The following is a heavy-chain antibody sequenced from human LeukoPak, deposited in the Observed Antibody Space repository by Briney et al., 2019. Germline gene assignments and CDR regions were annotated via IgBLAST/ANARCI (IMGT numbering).Heavy chain of an antibody. CDR2: ISGSGGST. Sequence: GGSLRLSCAASGFTFSSYAMSWVRQTPGKGLEWVSAISGSGGSTYYADSVKGRFTISRDNAKNSLYLQMNSLRAEDTAVYYCARVNGLRYIDYWGQGTLVTVSS. D-gene: IGHD1-1*01. CDR1: GFTFSSYA. J-gene: IGHJ4*02. CDR3: ARVNGLRYIDY. V-gene: IGHV3-23*01.